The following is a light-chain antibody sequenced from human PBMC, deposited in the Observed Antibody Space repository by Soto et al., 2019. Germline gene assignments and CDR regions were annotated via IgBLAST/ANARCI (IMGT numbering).Light chain of an antibody. CDR1: QSISSW. CDR3: QQSNSYPWT. CDR2: DAS. Sequence: SATVGDRITMSCLASQSISSWLAWYQQKPGKAPKLLIYDASSLESGVPSRFSGSGSGTELTVTIIRSQPDDCATYYCQQSNSYPWTFGQGTKVDNK. J-gene: IGKJ1*01. V-gene: IGKV1-5*01.